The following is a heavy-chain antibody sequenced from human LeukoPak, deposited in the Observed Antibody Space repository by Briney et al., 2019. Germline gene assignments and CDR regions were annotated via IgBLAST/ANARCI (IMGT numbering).Heavy chain of an antibody. D-gene: IGHD5-18*01. V-gene: IGHV4-31*03. CDR1: GGSISSGGYY. Sequence: SETLSLTCTVSGGSISSGGYYWSWIRQHPGKGLEWIGYIYYSGSTYYNPSLKSRVTISVDTSKNQFSLKLSSVTAADTAVYYCARDVGIQLFGGYWGQGTLVTVSS. CDR3: ARDVGIQLFGGY. J-gene: IGHJ4*02. CDR2: IYYSGST.